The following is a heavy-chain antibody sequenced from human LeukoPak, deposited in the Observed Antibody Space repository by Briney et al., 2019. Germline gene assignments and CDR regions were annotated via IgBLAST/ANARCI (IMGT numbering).Heavy chain of an antibody. D-gene: IGHD1-26*01. Sequence: GGSLRLSCAASGFTFRTYWMTWLRQAPGKGLEWVANIKQDGSETYYVDSVKGRFTISRDNAKNSLYLQMNSLRAEDTAVYYCARHTGTYFNYWGQGTLVTVSS. V-gene: IGHV3-7*01. CDR1: GFTFRTYW. CDR3: ARHTGTYFNY. CDR2: IKQDGSET. J-gene: IGHJ4*02.